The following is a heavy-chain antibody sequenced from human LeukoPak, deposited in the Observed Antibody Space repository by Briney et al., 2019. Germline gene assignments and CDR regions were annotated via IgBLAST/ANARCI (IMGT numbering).Heavy chain of an antibody. J-gene: IGHJ4*02. CDR1: AGSISNYF. Sequence: PSETLSLTCTVSAGSISNYFWNWIRQPPGKGLEWIGYIHSSGSTNYNPSLKSRVTISVDTSKNQFSLKLSSVTAADTAVYYCARQSIDYYGFDYWGQGTLVTVSS. CDR2: IHSSGST. D-gene: IGHD3-10*01. CDR3: ARQSIDYYGFDY. V-gene: IGHV4-59*08.